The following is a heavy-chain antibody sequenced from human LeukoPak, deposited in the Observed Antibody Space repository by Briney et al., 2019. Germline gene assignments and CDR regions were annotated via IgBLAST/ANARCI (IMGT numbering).Heavy chain of an antibody. V-gene: IGHV1-2*02. CDR3: ARKRVQGIAGYYYYGMDV. CDR1: GYTFTGYY. D-gene: IGHD6-13*01. CDR2: VNPNSGGT. Sequence: ASVKVSCKASGYTFTGYYMHWVRQAPGQGLEWMGWVNPNSGGTNYAQKFQGRVTMTRETSISTAYMELSRLRSDDTAVYYCARKRVQGIAGYYYYGMDVWGQGTTVTVSS. J-gene: IGHJ6*02.